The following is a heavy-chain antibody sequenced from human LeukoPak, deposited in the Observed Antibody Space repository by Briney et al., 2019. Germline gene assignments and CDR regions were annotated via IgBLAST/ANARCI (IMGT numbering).Heavy chain of an antibody. CDR3: AKDRAVAGKEGYYFDY. V-gene: IGHV3-30*02. CDR2: IRYDGSNK. D-gene: IGHD6-19*01. CDR1: GFTFSSYG. J-gene: IGHJ4*02. Sequence: GGSLRLSCAASGFTFSSYGMHWVRQAPGKGLGWVAFIRYDGSNKYYADSVKGRFTISRDNSKNTLYLQMNSLRAEDTAVYYCAKDRAVAGKEGYYFDYWGQGTLVTVSS.